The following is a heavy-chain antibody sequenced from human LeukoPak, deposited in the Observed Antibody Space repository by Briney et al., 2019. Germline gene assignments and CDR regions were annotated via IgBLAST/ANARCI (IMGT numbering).Heavy chain of an antibody. CDR2: IYYSGST. Sequence: SSETLSLTCTVSGGSISSSSYYWGWIRQPPGKGLEWIGSIYYSGSTYYNPSLKSRVTISVDTSKNQFSLKLSSVTAADTAVYYCARDGGGEGYNSYYYYMDVWGKGTTVTISS. CDR3: ARDGGGEGYNSYYYYMDV. V-gene: IGHV4-39*07. D-gene: IGHD5-24*01. CDR1: GGSISSSSYY. J-gene: IGHJ6*03.